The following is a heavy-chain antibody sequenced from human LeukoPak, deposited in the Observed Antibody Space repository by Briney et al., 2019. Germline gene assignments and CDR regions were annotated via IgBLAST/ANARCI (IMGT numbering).Heavy chain of an antibody. CDR2: ITWNSGPI. J-gene: IGHJ3*02. CDR1: GFTFDDYA. V-gene: IGHV3-9*01. D-gene: IGHD5-12*01. Sequence: PGGSLRLSCAASGFTFDDYAMHWVRQAPGKGLEWVSGITWNSGPIGYADSVKGRFTISRDNAKNSLYLQMNSLRPEDTALYFCAKDREYSGYDSSGAFDSCGQGTMVTVSS. CDR3: AKDREYSGYDSSGAFDS.